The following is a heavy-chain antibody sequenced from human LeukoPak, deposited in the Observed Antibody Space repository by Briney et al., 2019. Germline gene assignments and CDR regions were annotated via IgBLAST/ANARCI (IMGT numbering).Heavy chain of an antibody. V-gene: IGHV3-23*01. CDR2: ISKSGDIT. CDR1: GFTFSNYA. Sequence: GGSLRLSCAVSGFTFSNYAMSSVSQAPGKRLEWVSDISKSGDITYYADSVKGRFAISRDNSRNTLYVQMNSLRAEDTAVYYCAKGTYYDYSGSLDYWGQGTLVTVSS. CDR3: AKGTYYDYSGSLDY. D-gene: IGHD3-22*01. J-gene: IGHJ4*02.